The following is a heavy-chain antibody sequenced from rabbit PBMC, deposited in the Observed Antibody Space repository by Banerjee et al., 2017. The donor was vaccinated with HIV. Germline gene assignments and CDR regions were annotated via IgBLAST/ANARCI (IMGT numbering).Heavy chain of an antibody. V-gene: IGHV1S45*01. CDR1: GFSFSNYY. D-gene: IGHD8-1*01. J-gene: IGHJ4*01. Sequence: QEQLEEAGGDLVKPGGSLTLTCTASGFSFSNYYMCWVRQAPGKGLEWIACIYTGNGNTYYANWATGRFTISKTSSTTVTLQMTDLAAADTATYFCARQSVNTRASYLGYFDLWGPGTLVTVS. CDR3: ARQSVNTRASYLGYFDL. CDR2: IYTGNGNT.